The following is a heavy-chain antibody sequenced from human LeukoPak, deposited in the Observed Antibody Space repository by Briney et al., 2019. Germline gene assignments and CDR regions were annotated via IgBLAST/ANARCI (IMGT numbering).Heavy chain of an antibody. J-gene: IGHJ4*02. D-gene: IGHD3-22*01. V-gene: IGHV3-30*18. CDR2: ISYDGSNK. Sequence: GGSLRLSCAASGFTFSSYGMHWVRQAPGKGLEWVAVISYDGSNKYYADSVKGRFTISRDNSKNTLYLQMNSLRDEDTAVYYCAKHRFESGGYHSTDWGQGTLVTVSS. CDR1: GFTFSSYG. CDR3: AKHRFESGGYHSTD.